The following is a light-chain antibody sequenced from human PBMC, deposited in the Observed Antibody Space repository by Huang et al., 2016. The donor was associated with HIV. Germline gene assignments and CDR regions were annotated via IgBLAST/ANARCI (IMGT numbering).Light chain of an antibody. CDR2: WSS. Sequence: DIVMTQSPDSLTVSLGERATINCKSSQSVLSSSNNKNYLTWYQQKPGQPPRLLIYWSSTRESGVPNRFSGRGSGTNFTLTISSLQAEDVAVYYCHQYYTTPWTFGQGTKVEIK. V-gene: IGKV4-1*01. CDR1: QSVLSSSNNKNY. CDR3: HQYYTTPWT. J-gene: IGKJ1*01.